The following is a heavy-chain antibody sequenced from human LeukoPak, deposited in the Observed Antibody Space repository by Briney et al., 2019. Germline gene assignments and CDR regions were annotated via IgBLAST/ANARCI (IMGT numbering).Heavy chain of an antibody. CDR1: GGSFSGYY. Sequence: PSETLSLTCAVYGGSFSGYYWSWIRQPPGKGLEWIGEINHSGSTNYNPSLKSRVTISVDRSKNQFSLNLSSVTAADTALYYCARVSTPYYGRGNYFDYWGQGTLVTVSS. D-gene: IGHD4-17*01. J-gene: IGHJ4*02. V-gene: IGHV4-34*01. CDR3: ARVSTPYYGRGNYFDY. CDR2: INHSGST.